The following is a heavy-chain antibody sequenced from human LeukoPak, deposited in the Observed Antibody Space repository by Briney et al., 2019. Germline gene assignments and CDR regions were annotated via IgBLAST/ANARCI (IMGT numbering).Heavy chain of an antibody. V-gene: IGHV4-39*07. CDR3: ARGDCSSTSCYKVRGPFDL. Sequence: SETLSLTCTVSGGSISSSSYYWGWIRQPPGKGLEWIGSIYYSGSTYYNPSLKSRVTISVDTSKNQFSLKLSSVTAADTAVYYCARGDCSSTSCYKVRGPFDLWGRGTLVTVSS. CDR2: IYYSGST. CDR1: GGSISSSSYY. D-gene: IGHD2-2*02. J-gene: IGHJ2*01.